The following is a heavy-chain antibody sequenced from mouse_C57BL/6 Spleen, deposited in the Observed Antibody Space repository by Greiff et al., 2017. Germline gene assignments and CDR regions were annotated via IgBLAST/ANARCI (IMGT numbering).Heavy chain of an antibody. CDR1: GYTFTDYN. Sequence: EVQLQQSGPELVKPGASVKIPCKASGYTFTDYNMDWVKQSHGKSLEWIGDINPNNGGTIYNQKFKGKATLTVDTSSSTAYMELRSLTSEDTAVYYFARGAHYGNFAYWGQGTLVTVSA. J-gene: IGHJ3*01. V-gene: IGHV1-18*01. D-gene: IGHD2-1*01. CDR3: ARGAHYGNFAY. CDR2: INPNNGGT.